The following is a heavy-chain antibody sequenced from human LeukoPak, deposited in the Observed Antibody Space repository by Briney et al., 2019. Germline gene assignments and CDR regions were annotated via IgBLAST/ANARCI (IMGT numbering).Heavy chain of an antibody. D-gene: IGHD1-26*01. CDR2: INHSGST. V-gene: IGHV4-34*01. CDR1: GGSFSGYY. J-gene: IGHJ5*02. CDR3: ARRRGGSYYGAWFDP. Sequence: SETLSLTCAVYGGSFSGYYWSWIRQPPGKGLEWIGEINHSGSTNYNPSLKSRVTISVDTSKNQFSLRLSSVTSADTAVYYCARRRGGSYYGAWFDPWGQGTLVTVSS.